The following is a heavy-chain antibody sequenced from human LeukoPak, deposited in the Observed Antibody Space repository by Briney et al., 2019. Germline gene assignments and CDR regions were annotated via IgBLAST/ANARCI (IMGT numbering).Heavy chain of an antibody. Sequence: ASVKVSCKASGYTFTSYGISWVRQAPGQGLEWMGWISAYNGNTNYAQKLQGRDTMTTDTSTSTAYMELRSLRSDDTAVYYCARVESIAAAGSPGDYWGQGTLVTVSS. CDR3: ARVESIAAAGSPGDY. J-gene: IGHJ4*02. D-gene: IGHD6-13*01. CDR2: ISAYNGNT. CDR1: GYTFTSYG. V-gene: IGHV1-18*01.